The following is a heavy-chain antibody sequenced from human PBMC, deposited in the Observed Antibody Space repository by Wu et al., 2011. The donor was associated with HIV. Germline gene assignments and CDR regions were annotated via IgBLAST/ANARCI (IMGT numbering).Heavy chain of an antibody. CDR1: GYTFTDYY. Sequence: QVQLVQSGAEVKKPGASVKVSCKASGYTFTDYYMHWVRQAPGQGLEWMGWINPNSGGTNYAQKFQGRVTMTRDTSISTAYMELSRLRSEDTAVYYCARGIPYYYESSGYSSTPYYFDYWGQGTLVTVS. CDR3: ARGIPYYYESSGYSSTPYYFDY. CDR2: INPNSGGT. D-gene: IGHD3-22*01. J-gene: IGHJ4*02. V-gene: IGHV1-2*02.